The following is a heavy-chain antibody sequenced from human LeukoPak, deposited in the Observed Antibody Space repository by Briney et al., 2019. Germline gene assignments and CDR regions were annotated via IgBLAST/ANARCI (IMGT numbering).Heavy chain of an antibody. CDR3: AGSRFLEWLYYFDY. D-gene: IGHD3-3*01. CDR2: MYYSVTS. J-gene: IGHJ4*02. Sequence: SETLSLTCTVSGGSISSYYWTWIRQPPGKGLEWIGYMYYSVTSNYNPSLKSRVTISVDTSKNQFSLKLSSVTAADTAVYYCAGSRFLEWLYYFDYWGQGTLVTVSS. CDR1: GGSISSYY. V-gene: IGHV4-59*08.